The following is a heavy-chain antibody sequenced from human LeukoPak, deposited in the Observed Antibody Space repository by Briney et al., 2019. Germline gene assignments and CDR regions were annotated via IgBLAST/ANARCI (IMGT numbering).Heavy chain of an antibody. J-gene: IGHJ4*02. V-gene: IGHV1-46*01. Sequence: ASVKVSCTASGYTFTSYYMHWVRQAPGQGLEWMGIINPSGGSTSYAQKFQGRVTMTEDTSTDTAYMELSSLRSEDTAVYYCATADRRLLRFLEWLSPSLDYWGQGTLVTVSS. CDR2: INPSGGST. CDR3: ATADRRLLRFLEWLSPSLDY. CDR1: GYTFTSYY. D-gene: IGHD3-3*01.